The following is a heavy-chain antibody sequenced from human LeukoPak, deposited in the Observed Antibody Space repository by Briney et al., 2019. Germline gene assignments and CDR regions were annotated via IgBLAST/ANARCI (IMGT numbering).Heavy chain of an antibody. V-gene: IGHV1-69*02. CDR2: IIPILGIA. CDR1: GGTFSSYT. D-gene: IGHD1-1*01. J-gene: IGHJ6*02. Sequence: ASVKVSCKASGGTFSSYTISWVRQAPGQGLEWMGRIIPILGIANYAQKFQGRVTITADKSTSTAYMELSSLRCEDTAVYYCSSSNDDYYYGMDVWGQGTTVTVSS. CDR3: SSSNDDYYYGMDV.